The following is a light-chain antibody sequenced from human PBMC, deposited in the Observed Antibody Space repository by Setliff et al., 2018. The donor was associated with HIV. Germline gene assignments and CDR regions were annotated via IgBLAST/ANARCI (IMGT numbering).Light chain of an antibody. J-gene: IGLJ2*01. CDR2: ATN. CDR1: TGAVTSGHY. CDR3: LVAYSNSVV. V-gene: IGLV7-46*01. Sequence: QAVVTQEPSLTVSPGETVTLTCGSNTGAVTSGHYPSWLQQKPGQAPKTLISATNKKHSWTPARFSGSLFGGKAALTLSGAQPEDEADYYCLVAYSNSVVFGGETKVTV.